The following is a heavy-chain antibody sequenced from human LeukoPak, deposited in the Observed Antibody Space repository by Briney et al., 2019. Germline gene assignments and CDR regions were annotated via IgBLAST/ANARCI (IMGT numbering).Heavy chain of an antibody. CDR2: IYTSGST. CDR1: GGSISSYY. D-gene: IGHD6-25*01. V-gene: IGHV4-4*07. CDR3: TREATANSGGYYFDY. Sequence: PSETLSLTCTVSGGSISSYYWSWIRQPAGKGLEWIGRIYTSGSTNYNPSLKSRVTMSVDTSKNQFSLRLNFVTAADTAVYYCTREATANSGGYYFDYWGQGTLVTVSS. J-gene: IGHJ4*02.